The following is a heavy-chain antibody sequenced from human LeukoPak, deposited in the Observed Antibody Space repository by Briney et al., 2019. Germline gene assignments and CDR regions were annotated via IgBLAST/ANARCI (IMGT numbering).Heavy chain of an antibody. D-gene: IGHD3-16*01. CDR2: ISTSSSYI. V-gene: IGHV3-21*04. CDR1: GFTFSSYD. Sequence: GGSLRLSCAASGFTFSSYDMNWVRQAPGKGLEWVSSISTSSSYIYYADSVKGRFTISRDNSKNTLYLQMNSLRAEDTAVYYCAKVGVPKAPYYFDYWGQGTLVTVSS. CDR3: AKVGVPKAPYYFDY. J-gene: IGHJ4*02.